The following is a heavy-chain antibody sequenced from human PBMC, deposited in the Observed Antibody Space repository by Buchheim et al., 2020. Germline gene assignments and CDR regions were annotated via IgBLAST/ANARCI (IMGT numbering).Heavy chain of an antibody. Sequence: QVQLEESGGGVVQPGRSLRLSCAASGFTFSSYAMHWVRQAPGKGLEWVAVISYDGSNKYYADSVKGRFTISRDNSKNTLYLQMNSLRAEDTAVYYCARDWGYYGSGSPIDYWGQGTL. J-gene: IGHJ4*02. V-gene: IGHV3-30-3*01. D-gene: IGHD3-10*01. CDR3: ARDWGYYGSGSPIDY. CDR1: GFTFSSYA. CDR2: ISYDGSNK.